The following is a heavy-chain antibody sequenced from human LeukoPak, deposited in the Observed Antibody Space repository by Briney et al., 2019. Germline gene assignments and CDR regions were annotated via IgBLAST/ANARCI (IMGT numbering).Heavy chain of an antibody. D-gene: IGHD2-2*01. V-gene: IGHV3-30*02. CDR2: IRYDGSNK. CDR3: AKDRLVVPAAMHFRSDAFDI. Sequence: GGSLRLSCAASGFTFSSCGMHWVRQAPGKGLEWVAFIRYDGSNKYYADSVKGRFTISRDNSKNTLYLQMNSLRAEDTAVYYCAKDRLVVPAAMHFRSDAFDIWGQGTMVTVSS. CDR1: GFTFSSCG. J-gene: IGHJ3*02.